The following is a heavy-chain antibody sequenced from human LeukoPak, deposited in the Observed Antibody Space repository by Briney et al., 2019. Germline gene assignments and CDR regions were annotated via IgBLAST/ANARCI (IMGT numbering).Heavy chain of an antibody. J-gene: IGHJ3*02. V-gene: IGHV3-23*01. CDR3: AKDLGSNSYDYVWGSYRLGSPSFGAFDI. Sequence: TGGSLGLSCAASGFTFSSYAMSWVRQAPGKGLEWVSAISGSGGSTYYADSVKGRFTISRDNSKNTLYLQMNSLRAEDTAVYYCAKDLGSNSYDYVWGSYRLGSPSFGAFDIWGQGTMVTVSS. D-gene: IGHD3-16*02. CDR2: ISGSGGST. CDR1: GFTFSSYA.